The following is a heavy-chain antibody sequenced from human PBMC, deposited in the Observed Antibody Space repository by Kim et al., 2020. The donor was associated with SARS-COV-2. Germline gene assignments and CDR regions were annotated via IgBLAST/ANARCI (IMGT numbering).Heavy chain of an antibody. CDR1: GFAFRGYG. D-gene: IGHD2-8*01. CDR2: INDSGSGT. Sequence: GGSLRLSCAASGFAFRGYGMRWVRQAPGKGLEWVAFINDSGSGTYYADSVKGRFSISRDNSKNTLYLHMNSLRAEDTAVYYCAKGVRFWYYMDVDGQGT. J-gene: IGHJ6*02. CDR3: AKGVRFWYYMDV. V-gene: IGHV3-NL1*01.